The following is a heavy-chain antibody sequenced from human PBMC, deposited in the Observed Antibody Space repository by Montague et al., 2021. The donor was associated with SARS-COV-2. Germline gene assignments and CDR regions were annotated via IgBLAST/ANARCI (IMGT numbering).Heavy chain of an antibody. CDR2: IYYSGST. CDR3: ARGVTMIVVVMRYNWFDP. D-gene: IGHD3-22*01. CDR1: GRSISSSSYY. V-gene: IGHV4-39*01. Sequence: SETLSLTCTVSGRSISSSSYYWGWIRQPPGKGLEWIGSIYYSGSTYYNPSLKSRVTISVDTSKNQFSLKLSSVTAADTAVYYCARGVTMIVVVMRYNWFDPWGQGTLVTVSS. J-gene: IGHJ5*02.